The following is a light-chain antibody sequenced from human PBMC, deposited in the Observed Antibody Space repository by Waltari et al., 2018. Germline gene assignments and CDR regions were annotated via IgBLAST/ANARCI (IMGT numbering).Light chain of an antibody. CDR2: DIN. J-gene: IGLJ2*01. Sequence: QSALTQPRSVSGSPGQSVTISCTGTSNDIGSNNFVSWYQYHPGKVPKLMCHDINERPSGGPDCFSGAKSGNTAAMTIAGLQADDEADYYCCSYAGSYTLFGGGTKLTVL. CDR3: CSYAGSYTL. V-gene: IGLV2-11*01. CDR1: SNDIGSNNF.